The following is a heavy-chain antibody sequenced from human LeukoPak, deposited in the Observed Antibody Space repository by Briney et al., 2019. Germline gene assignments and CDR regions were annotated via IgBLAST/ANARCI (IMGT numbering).Heavy chain of an antibody. D-gene: IGHD2-21*02. Sequence: SETLSLTCAVYGGSFSGYYWSWIRQLPGKGLEWIGEINHSGSTNYNPSLKSRVTISVDTSKNQFSLKLSSVTAADTAVYYCARPYCGGDCYSGAFDIWGQGTMVTVSS. CDR1: GGSFSGYY. CDR3: ARPYCGGDCYSGAFDI. V-gene: IGHV4-34*01. CDR2: INHSGST. J-gene: IGHJ3*02.